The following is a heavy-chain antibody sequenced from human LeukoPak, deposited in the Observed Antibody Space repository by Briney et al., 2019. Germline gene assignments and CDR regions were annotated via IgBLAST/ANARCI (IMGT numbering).Heavy chain of an antibody. J-gene: IGHJ6*02. D-gene: IGHD6-13*01. CDR1: GGSISGSDYY. CDR2: MYYTGLS. V-gene: IGHV4-30-4*01. Sequence: SETLSLTCSVSGGSISGSDYYWSWIRQPPGKGLEWIGYMYYTGLSYYNPSLKSRVTISVDTSKNQFSLKLSSVTAADTAVYYCARDSLYSSSWTLYYYYGMDVWGQGTTVTVSS. CDR3: ARDSLYSSSWTLYYYYGMDV.